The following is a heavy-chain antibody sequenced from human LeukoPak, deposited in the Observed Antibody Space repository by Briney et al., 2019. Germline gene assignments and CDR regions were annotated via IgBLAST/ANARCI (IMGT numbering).Heavy chain of an antibody. V-gene: IGHV3-9*01. CDR2: ISWNSGSI. Sequence: TGRSLRLSCAASGFTFDDYAMHWVRQAPGKGLEWVSGISWNSGSIGYTDSVKGRFTISRDNAKNSQYLQMNSLRAEDTALYYCATGGAYYYGSGSYYKHDYWGQGTLVTVSS. CDR1: GFTFDDYA. J-gene: IGHJ4*02. CDR3: ATGGAYYYGSGSYYKHDY. D-gene: IGHD3-10*01.